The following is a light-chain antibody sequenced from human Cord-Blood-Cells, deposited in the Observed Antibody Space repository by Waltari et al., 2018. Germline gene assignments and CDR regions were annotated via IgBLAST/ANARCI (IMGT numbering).Light chain of an antibody. J-gene: IGKJ3*01. Sequence: EIVMTQSPATLSVSPGERAPLSCRASQRVSRNLAWYQQTPGQAPSLLIYGASTRATGIPARFSGSGSGTEFTLTISSLQSEDFAVYYCQQYNNWPPGLFTFGPGTKVDIK. V-gene: IGKV3-15*01. CDR1: QRVSRN. CDR2: GAS. CDR3: QQYNNWPPGLFT.